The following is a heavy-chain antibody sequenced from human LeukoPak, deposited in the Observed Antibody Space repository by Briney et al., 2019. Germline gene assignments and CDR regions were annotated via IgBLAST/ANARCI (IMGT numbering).Heavy chain of an antibody. V-gene: IGHV3-43*01. CDR2: ISWDGGST. J-gene: IGHJ4*02. Sequence: GGSLRLSCAASGCTFDDYSMHWVRQAPGKGLEWVSLISWDGGSTYYADSVKGRFTISRDNSKNSLYLQMNSLRTEDTALYYCAKDFRNYLDYWGQGTLVTVSS. CDR3: AKDFRNYLDY. CDR1: GCTFDDYS.